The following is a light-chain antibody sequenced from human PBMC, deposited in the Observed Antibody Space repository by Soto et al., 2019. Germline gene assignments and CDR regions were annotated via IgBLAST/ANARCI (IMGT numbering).Light chain of an antibody. J-gene: IGLJ1*01. Sequence: QSAPTQPPSASGSPGQSVTISFTGTSSDVGGYKYVSWHQQHPGKAPKLILYEVNKRPSGVPDLFSGSKSGNTASLTVSGLQADDEADYYCSAYAGSNTYVLGTGTKLTVL. CDR3: SAYAGSNTYV. V-gene: IGLV2-8*01. CDR1: SSDVGGYKY. CDR2: EVN.